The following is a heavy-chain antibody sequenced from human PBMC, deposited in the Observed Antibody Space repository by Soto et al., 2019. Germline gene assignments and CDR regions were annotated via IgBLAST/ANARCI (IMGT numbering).Heavy chain of an antibody. CDR2: IYYSGST. CDR3: ARGXSSSWSRYYYYYYGMDV. Sequence: PSETLSLTCTVSGGSISSYYWSWIRQPPGKGLEWIGYIYYSGSTNYNPSLKSRVTISVDTSKNQFSLKLSSVTAADTAVYYCARGXSSSWSRYYYYYYGMDVWGQGTTVTVSS. V-gene: IGHV4-59*01. J-gene: IGHJ6*02. CDR1: GGSISSYY. D-gene: IGHD6-13*01.